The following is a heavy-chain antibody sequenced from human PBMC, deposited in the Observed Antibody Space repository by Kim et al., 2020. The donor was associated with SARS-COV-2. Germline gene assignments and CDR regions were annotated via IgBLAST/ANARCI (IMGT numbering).Heavy chain of an antibody. Sequence: GGSLRLSCAASGFTFSSYTMHWVRQTPDKGLEWVAVISYDGSKKYYAESVKGRFTISRDNSKNTLYLQMNSLRIEDTAVYYCAEPTSPKGQLLPGGLGYWGQGILVTVSS. D-gene: IGHD2-2*01. CDR3: AEPTSPKGQLLPGGLGY. V-gene: IGHV3-30-3*01. CDR1: GFTFSSYT. CDR2: ISYDGSKK. J-gene: IGHJ1*01.